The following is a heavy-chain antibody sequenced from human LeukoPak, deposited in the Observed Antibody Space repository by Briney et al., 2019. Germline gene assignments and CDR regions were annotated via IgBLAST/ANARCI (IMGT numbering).Heavy chain of an antibody. D-gene: IGHD5-18*01. Sequence: SETLSLTCAVSGGSISSGGYSWSWIRQPPGKGLEWIGEINHSGSTNYNPSLKSRVTISVDTSKNQFSLKLSSVTAADTAVYYCARGHRIQLWSPSRGIIDYWGQGTLVTVSS. V-gene: IGHV4-34*01. CDR3: ARGHRIQLWSPSRGIIDY. CDR1: GGSISSGGYS. CDR2: INHSGST. J-gene: IGHJ4*02.